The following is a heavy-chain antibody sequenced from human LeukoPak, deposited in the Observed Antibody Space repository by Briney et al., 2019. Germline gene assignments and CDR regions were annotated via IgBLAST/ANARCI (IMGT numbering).Heavy chain of an antibody. Sequence: SQTLSLTCAISGDSLFTNGVAWNWIRHSPSRSLECLGRTYYRSRWSFDYAVSVKSRITINADTSKNQFSLQLNSVTPEDTAVYYCARGKYTSFDNWGQGTLVTVSS. CDR1: GDSLFTNGVA. V-gene: IGHV6-1*01. CDR2: TYYRSRWSF. D-gene: IGHD2-2*01. J-gene: IGHJ4*02. CDR3: ARGKYTSFDN.